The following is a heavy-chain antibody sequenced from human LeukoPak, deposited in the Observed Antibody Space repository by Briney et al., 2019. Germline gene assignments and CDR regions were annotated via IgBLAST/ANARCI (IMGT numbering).Heavy chain of an antibody. J-gene: IGHJ4*02. CDR1: GFTFSDYY. D-gene: IGHD3-22*01. CDR3: ARPPSDSSGYPFDY. Sequence: PGGSLRLSCAASGFTFSDYYMSWIRRAPGKGLEWVSYISSSGSTIYYADSVKGRFTISRDNAKNSLYLQMNSLRAEDTAVYYCARPPSDSSGYPFDYWGQGTLVTVSS. V-gene: IGHV3-11*01. CDR2: ISSSGSTI.